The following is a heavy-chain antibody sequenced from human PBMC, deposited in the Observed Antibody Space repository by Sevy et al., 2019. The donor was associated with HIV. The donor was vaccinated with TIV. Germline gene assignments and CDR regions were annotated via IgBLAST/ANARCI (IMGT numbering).Heavy chain of an antibody. Sequence: GGSLRLSCAASGFTFSSYGMHWVRQAPGKGLEWVAVIWDDGSNQYYADSVEGRFTVSRDNSTNTLYLQMNSLRAEDTAVYYCTRAPGYGTSTNCYDWFDPWGHGTLVTVSS. CDR2: IWDDGSNQ. J-gene: IGHJ5*02. V-gene: IGHV3-33*01. CDR1: GFTFSSYG. D-gene: IGHD2-2*01. CDR3: TRAPGYGTSTNCYDWFDP.